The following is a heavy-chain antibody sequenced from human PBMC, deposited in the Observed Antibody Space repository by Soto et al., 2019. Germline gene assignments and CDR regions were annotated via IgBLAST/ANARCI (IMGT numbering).Heavy chain of an antibody. CDR2: ISYDGSNK. V-gene: IGHV3-30*18. D-gene: IGHD3-22*01. CDR3: AQKLNYYDSSGYDY. CDR1: GFTFSSYG. Sequence: GGSLRLSCAASGFTFSSYGMHWVRQAPGKGLEWVAVISYDGSNKYYADSVKGRFTISRDNSKNTLYLQMNSLRAEDTAVYYCAQKLNYYDSSGYDYWGQGTLVTVSS. J-gene: IGHJ4*02.